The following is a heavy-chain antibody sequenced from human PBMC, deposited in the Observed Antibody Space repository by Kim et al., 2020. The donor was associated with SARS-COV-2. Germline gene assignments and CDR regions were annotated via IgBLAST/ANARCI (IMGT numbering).Heavy chain of an antibody. J-gene: IGHJ6*02. D-gene: IGHD6-13*01. CDR3: ARVDLAAAGTGYYYYGMDV. V-gene: IGHV4-31*03. CDR1: GGSISSGGYY. Sequence: SETLSLTCTVSGGSISSGGYYWSWIRQHPGKGLEWIGYIYYSGSTYYNPSLKSRVTISVDTSKNQFSLKLSSVTAADTAVYYCARVDLAAAGTGYYYYGMDVWGQGTTVTVSS. CDR2: IYYSGST.